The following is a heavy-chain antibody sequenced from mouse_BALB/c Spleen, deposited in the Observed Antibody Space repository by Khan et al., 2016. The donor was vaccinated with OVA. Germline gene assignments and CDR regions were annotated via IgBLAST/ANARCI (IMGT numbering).Heavy chain of an antibody. CDR1: GYTFTNYG. V-gene: IGHV9-3-1*01. Sequence: QIQLVQSGPELKKPGETVKISCKASGYTFTNYGMNWVRQAPGKGLKWMGWKNTYTGKPTYADDFKGRFAFSLDTSATTPYLQINNLKNEDTATEFCARVGVNGTMDYWGQGTSVTVSS. CDR3: ARVGVNGTMDY. CDR2: KNTYTGKP. J-gene: IGHJ4*01.